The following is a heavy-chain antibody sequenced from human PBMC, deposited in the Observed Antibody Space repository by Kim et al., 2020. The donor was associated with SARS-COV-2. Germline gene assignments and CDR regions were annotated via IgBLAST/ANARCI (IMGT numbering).Heavy chain of an antibody. V-gene: IGHV3-30-3*01. CDR1: GFTFSSYA. D-gene: IGHD3-22*01. Sequence: GGSLRLSCAASGFTFSSYAMHWVRQAPGKGLEWVAVISYDGSNKYYADSVKGRFTISRDNSKNTLYLQMNSLRAEDTAVYYCARDKSMIVVVITGFHIWGQGTMVTVSS. CDR2: ISYDGSNK. J-gene: IGHJ3*02. CDR3: ARDKSMIVVVITGFHI.